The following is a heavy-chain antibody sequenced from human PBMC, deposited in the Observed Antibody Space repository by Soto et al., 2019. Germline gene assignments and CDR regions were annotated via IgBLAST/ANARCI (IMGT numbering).Heavy chain of an antibody. CDR2: IWTSGST. CDR3: ARTVGAAYYFDF. CDR1: GASMSKYY. Sequence: QVQLQESGPGLVKPSETLSLTCNVSGASMSKYYWCWVRTPAGKGLEWIGRIWTSGSTYYNPSLKSRVTMSIDTSNMHFSLVLKSVTAADTAVYYCARTVGAAYYFDFWGQGVLVTVSS. V-gene: IGHV4-4*07. D-gene: IGHD3-16*01. J-gene: IGHJ4*02.